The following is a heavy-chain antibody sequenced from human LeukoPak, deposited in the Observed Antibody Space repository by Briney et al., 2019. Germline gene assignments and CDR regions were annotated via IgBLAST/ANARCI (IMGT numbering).Heavy chain of an antibody. V-gene: IGHV4-59*08. J-gene: IGHJ4*02. Sequence: SETLSLTCTVSGGSISSYYWNWIRQPPGRGLEWIGYIYYSGSTNYNPSLKSRVTISVDTSKNQFSLKLSSVTAADTAVFYCARLWSGLRPPDYWGQGTLVTVSS. CDR3: ARLWSGLRPPDY. CDR1: GGSISSYY. D-gene: IGHD3-3*01. CDR2: IYYSGST.